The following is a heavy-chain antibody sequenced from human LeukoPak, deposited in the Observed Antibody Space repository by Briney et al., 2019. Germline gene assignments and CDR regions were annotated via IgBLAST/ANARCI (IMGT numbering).Heavy chain of an antibody. J-gene: IGHJ4*02. Sequence: GASVKVSCKASGYTFTGYYMHWVRQAPGQGLEWMGWINPNSGGTNYAQKFQGRVTMTRDTSISTAYMELSRLRSDDTAVYYCARDLRGDYGELMRWGQGTLVTVSS. CDR2: INPNSGGT. CDR3: ARDLRGDYGELMR. CDR1: GYTFTGYY. V-gene: IGHV1-2*02. D-gene: IGHD1-7*01.